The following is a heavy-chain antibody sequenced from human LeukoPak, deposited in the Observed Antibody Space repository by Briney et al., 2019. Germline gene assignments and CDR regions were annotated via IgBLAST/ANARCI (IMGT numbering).Heavy chain of an antibody. CDR2: INPNSGGT. V-gene: IGHV1-2*02. CDR1: GYTFTGYY. CDR3: ARESSYSGYVGVCDY. J-gene: IGHJ4*02. D-gene: IGHD5-12*01. Sequence: ASVKVSCKASGYTFTGYYMHWVRQASGQGLEWMGWINPNSGGTNYAQKFQGRVTMTRDTSISTAYMELSRLRSDDTAVYYCARESSYSGYVGVCDYWGQGTLVTVSS.